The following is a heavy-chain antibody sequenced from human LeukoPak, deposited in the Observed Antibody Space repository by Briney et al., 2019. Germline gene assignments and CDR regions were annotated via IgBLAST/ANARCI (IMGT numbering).Heavy chain of an antibody. CDR1: GGSISSGDYY. D-gene: IGHD6-19*01. V-gene: IGHV4-30-4*02. CDR2: IYYSGST. J-gene: IGHJ4*02. CDR3: ARSPESGWDDY. Sequence: SETLSLTCTVSGGSISSGDYYWSWIRQPPGKGLEWIGYIYYSGSTYYNPSLKSRVTISVDTSKNQFSLKLSSVTAADTAMYYCARSPESGWDDYWGQGTLVTVSS.